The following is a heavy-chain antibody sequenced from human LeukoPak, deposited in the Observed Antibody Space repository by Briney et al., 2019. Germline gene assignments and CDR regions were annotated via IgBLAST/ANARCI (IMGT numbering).Heavy chain of an antibody. Sequence: GASVKVSCKASGYTFTGYYMHWVRQAPGQGLEWMGWINPNSGGTNYARKFQGRVTMTRDTSISTAYMELSRLRSDDTAVYYCARDHCSSTSCYARIDYWGQGTLVTVSS. CDR1: GYTFTGYY. J-gene: IGHJ4*02. D-gene: IGHD2-2*01. CDR2: INPNSGGT. CDR3: ARDHCSSTSCYARIDY. V-gene: IGHV1-2*02.